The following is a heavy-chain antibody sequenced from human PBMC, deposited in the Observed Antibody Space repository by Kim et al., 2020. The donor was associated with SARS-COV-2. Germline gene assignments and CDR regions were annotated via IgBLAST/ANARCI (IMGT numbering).Heavy chain of an antibody. CDR1: GYSFTSYW. J-gene: IGHJ6*02. CDR3: ARQSEMATSAVGYGMDV. D-gene: IGHD5-12*01. V-gene: IGHV5-10-1*01. Sequence: GESLKISCKGSGYSFTSYWISWVRQMPGKGLEWMGRIDPSDSYTNYSPSFQGHVTISADKSINTAYLQWSSLKASDTAMYYCARQSEMATSAVGYGMDVWGQGTTVTVSS. CDR2: IDPSDSYT.